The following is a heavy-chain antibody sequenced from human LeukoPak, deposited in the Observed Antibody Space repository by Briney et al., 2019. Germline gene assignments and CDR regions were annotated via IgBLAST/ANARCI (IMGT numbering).Heavy chain of an antibody. CDR1: GYTFSGCY. J-gene: IGHJ5*02. CDR2: INPNSGDT. CDR3: ARVQYQLLFEGNWFDP. V-gene: IGHV1-2*02. Sequence: SSVTVTCTASGYTFSGCYIHWVRQAHGQGLEWMGLINPNSGDTHYAQKFPGTVSMARATSSSTAYMDLNSLISAGTAVYYCARVQYQLLFEGNWFDPWGQGNLVTVSS. D-gene: IGHD2-2*01.